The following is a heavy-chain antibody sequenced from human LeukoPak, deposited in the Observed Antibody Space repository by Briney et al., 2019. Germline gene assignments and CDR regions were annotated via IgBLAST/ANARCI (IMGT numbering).Heavy chain of an antibody. CDR2: INPNSGGT. D-gene: IGHD3-16*02. J-gene: IGHJ3*02. V-gene: IGHV1-2*06. Sequence: ASVKVSCKASGYTFTGYYMHWVRQAPGQEREWMGRINPNSGGTNYAQKFQGRVTMTRDTSISTAYMELSRLRSDDTAVYYCARDVGYYDYVWGSYQEGAFAIWGQGTMVTVSS. CDR1: GYTFTGYY. CDR3: ARDVGYYDYVWGSYQEGAFAI.